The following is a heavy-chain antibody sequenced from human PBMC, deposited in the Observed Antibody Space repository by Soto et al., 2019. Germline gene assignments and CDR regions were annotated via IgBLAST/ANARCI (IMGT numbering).Heavy chain of an antibody. CDR2: ISYTSTTI. D-gene: IGHD2-21*01. V-gene: IGHV3-48*02. CDR1: GFTFSTYS. J-gene: IGHJ5*02. CDR3: AGDNGLAGSFDP. Sequence: GGSLRLSCAASGFTFSTYSMNWVRQAPGKGLEWVSYISYTSTTIYYADSVRGRFTISRDNAKNSLFLQMNSLRDEDTAVYYCAGDNGLAGSFDPWGQGTLVTVSS.